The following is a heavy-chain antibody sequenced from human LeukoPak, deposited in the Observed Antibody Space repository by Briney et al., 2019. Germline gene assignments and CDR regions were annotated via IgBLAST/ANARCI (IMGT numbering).Heavy chain of an antibody. V-gene: IGHV3-30*09. Sequence: GTSLRLSCAASGFTFSSYAMHWVRQAPGKGLEWVAIISFDAKNKYYTDSVKGRSVISRDNAKNSLYLQMNSLRAEDTAVYYCARGGVLVEFDPWGQGTLVTVSS. CDR2: ISFDAKNK. CDR1: GFTFSSYA. CDR3: ARGGVLVEFDP. J-gene: IGHJ5*02. D-gene: IGHD3-16*02.